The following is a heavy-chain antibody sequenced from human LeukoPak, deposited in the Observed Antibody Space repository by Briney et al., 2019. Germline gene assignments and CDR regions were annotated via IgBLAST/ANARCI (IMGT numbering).Heavy chain of an antibody. V-gene: IGHV3-30*02. J-gene: IGHJ4*02. Sequence: PGGSLRLSCAASGFTFSSYGMHWVRQAPGKGLEWVAFIRYDGSNKYYADSVKGRFTISRDNSKNTLCLQMNSLRAEDTAVYYCATGPLVRGVNFDYWGQGTLVTVSS. CDR1: GFTFSSYG. CDR3: ATGPLVRGVNFDY. D-gene: IGHD3-10*01. CDR2: IRYDGSNK.